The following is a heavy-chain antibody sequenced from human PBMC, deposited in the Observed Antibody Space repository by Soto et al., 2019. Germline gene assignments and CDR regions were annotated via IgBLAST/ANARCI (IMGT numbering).Heavy chain of an antibody. V-gene: IGHV3-9*01. CDR3: AKDLSRGVVVVAAPYYYGMDV. D-gene: IGHD2-15*01. Sequence: EVQLVESGGGLVQPGRSLRLSCAASGFTFDDYAKHWVRQAPGKGLEWVSGISWNSGSIGYADSVKGRFTISRDNAKNSQYLQMNSLRAEDTALYYCAKDLSRGVVVVAAPYYYGMDVWGQGTTVTVSS. J-gene: IGHJ6*02. CDR1: GFTFDDYA. CDR2: ISWNSGSI.